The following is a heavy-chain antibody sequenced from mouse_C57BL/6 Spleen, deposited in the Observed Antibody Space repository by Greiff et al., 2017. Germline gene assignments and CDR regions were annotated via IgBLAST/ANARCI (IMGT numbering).Heavy chain of an antibody. D-gene: IGHD2-10*01. CDR2: IYPGDGDT. CDR1: GYAFSSYW. CDR3: ARSFYGNYNYAMDY. V-gene: IGHV1-80*01. Sequence: VKLQQSGAELVKPGASVKISCKASGYAFSSYWMNWVKQRPGKGLEWIGQIYPGDGDTNYNGKFKGKATLTADKSSSTAYMQLSSLTSEDSAVYFCARSFYGNYNYAMDYWGQGTSGTVSS. J-gene: IGHJ4*01.